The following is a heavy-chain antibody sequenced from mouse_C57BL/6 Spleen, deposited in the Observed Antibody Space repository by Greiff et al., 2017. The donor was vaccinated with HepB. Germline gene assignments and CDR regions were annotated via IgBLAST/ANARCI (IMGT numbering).Heavy chain of an antibody. CDR2: IYPGSGST. Sequence: QVQLQQPGAELVKPGASVKMSCKASGYTFTSYWITWVKQRPGQGLEWIGDIYPGSGSTNYNEKFKSKATLTVDTSSSTAYMQLSSLTSEDSAVYYCARSTSTVVATNFDYWGQGTTLTVSS. CDR3: ARSTSTVVATNFDY. V-gene: IGHV1-55*01. CDR1: GYTFTSYW. D-gene: IGHD1-1*01. J-gene: IGHJ2*01.